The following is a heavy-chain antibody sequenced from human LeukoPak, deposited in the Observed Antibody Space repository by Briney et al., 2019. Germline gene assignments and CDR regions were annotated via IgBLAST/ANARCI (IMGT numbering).Heavy chain of an antibody. V-gene: IGHV3-74*03. CDR2: INSDGSST. CDR3: AKDSSSHNWFDP. J-gene: IGHJ5*02. Sequence: GGSLRLSCAVSGFTFSSYWMHWVRQAPGKGLVWVSCINSDGSSTTYADSVKGRFTISRDNAKNTLYLQMNSLRADDTAVYYCAKDSSSHNWFDPWGQGTLVTVSP. D-gene: IGHD2/OR15-2a*01. CDR1: GFTFSSYW.